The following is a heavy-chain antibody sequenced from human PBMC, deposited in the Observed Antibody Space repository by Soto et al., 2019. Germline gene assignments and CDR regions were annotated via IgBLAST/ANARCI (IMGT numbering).Heavy chain of an antibody. V-gene: IGHV3-23*01. Sequence: GSLRLSCAASGFTFSSYAMSWVRQAPGNGLEWVSAISGSGGSTYYADSVKGRFTISRDNSKNTLYLQMNSLRAEDTAVYYCAKDMITFGGNPMPFYYGMDVWGQGTTVTVSS. D-gene: IGHD3-16*01. CDR1: GFTFSSYA. CDR2: ISGSGGST. CDR3: AKDMITFGGNPMPFYYGMDV. J-gene: IGHJ6*02.